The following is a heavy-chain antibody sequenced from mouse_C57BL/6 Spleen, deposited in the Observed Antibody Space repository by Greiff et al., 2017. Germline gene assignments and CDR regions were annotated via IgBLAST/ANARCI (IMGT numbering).Heavy chain of an antibody. CDR1: GYTFPGYW. V-gene: IGHV1-9*01. CDR3: ARGGYPPWFAY. Sequence: QVQLQQSGAELMKPGASVKLSCKATGYTFPGYWIEWVKQRPGHGLEWIGEILPGSGSTNYNEKFKGKATFTADTSSNTAYMQLSSLTTEDSAIYYCARGGYPPWFAYWGQGTLVTVSA. J-gene: IGHJ3*01. D-gene: IGHD2-2*01. CDR2: ILPGSGST.